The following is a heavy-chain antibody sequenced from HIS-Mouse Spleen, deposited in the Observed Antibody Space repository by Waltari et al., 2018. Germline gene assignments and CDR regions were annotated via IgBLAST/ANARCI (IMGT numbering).Heavy chain of an antibody. V-gene: IGHV4-39*07. CDR2: ISYSGGT. CDR3: AREIPYSSSWYDWYFDL. Sequence: QLQLQESGPGLVKPSETLSLTCTVSGGSISSSCYYWGWIRQPPGKGLEWIGGISYSGGTYYNPSLKERVTISVDTSKNQFALKLSSVTAADTAVYYCAREIPYSSSWYDWYFDLWGRGTLVTVSS. D-gene: IGHD6-13*01. J-gene: IGHJ2*01. CDR1: GGSISSSCYY.